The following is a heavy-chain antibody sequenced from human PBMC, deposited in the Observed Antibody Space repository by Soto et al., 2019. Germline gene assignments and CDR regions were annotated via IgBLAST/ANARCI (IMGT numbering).Heavy chain of an antibody. J-gene: IGHJ4*02. D-gene: IGHD5-12*01. V-gene: IGHV4-30-4*01. CDR2: IYYSGST. Sequence: TLSLTCTVSGGSISSGDYYWSWIRQPPGKGLEWIGYIYYSGSTYYNPSLKSRVTISVDTSKNQFSLKLSSVTAADTAVYYCARDQGRDGYNFFDYWGQGTLVTVSS. CDR3: ARDQGRDGYNFFDY. CDR1: GGSISSGDYY.